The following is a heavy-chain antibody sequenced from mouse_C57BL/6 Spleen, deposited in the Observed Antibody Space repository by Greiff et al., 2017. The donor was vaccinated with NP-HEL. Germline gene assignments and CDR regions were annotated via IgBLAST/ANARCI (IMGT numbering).Heavy chain of an antibody. J-gene: IGHJ4*01. V-gene: IGHV5-16*01. CDR1: GFTFSDYY. CDR3: ARGGGAMDY. Sequence: DVKLVESEGGIVQPGSSMKLSCTASGFTFSDYYMAWVRQVPEKGLEWVANINYDGSSTYYLDSLKSRFIISRDNAKNILYLQMSSLKSEDTATYYCARGGGAMDYWGQGTSVTVSS. CDR2: INYDGSST.